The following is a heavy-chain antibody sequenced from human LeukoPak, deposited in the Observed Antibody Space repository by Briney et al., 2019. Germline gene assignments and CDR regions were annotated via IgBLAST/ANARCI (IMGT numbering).Heavy chain of an antibody. CDR3: ARDWRPGLWLNYFDY. V-gene: IGHV4-4*07. Sequence: KPSETLSLTCTVSGGSISSYYWSWIRQPAGRGLEWIGRIYTSGSTNYNPSLKSRVTMSVDTSKNQFSLKLSSVTAADTAVYYCARDWRPGLWLNYFDYWGQGTLVTVSS. J-gene: IGHJ4*02. D-gene: IGHD5-18*01. CDR2: IYTSGST. CDR1: GGSISSYY.